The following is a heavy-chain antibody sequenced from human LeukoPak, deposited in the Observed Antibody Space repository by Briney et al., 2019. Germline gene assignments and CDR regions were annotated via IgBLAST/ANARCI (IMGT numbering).Heavy chain of an antibody. CDR3: ATDRGWRTSGYYLYYFEY. J-gene: IGHJ4*02. D-gene: IGHD3-3*01. Sequence: GGSLRLSCAASGFVFRNYFMSWVRQAPGKGLEWVASIKNDGSERYYVDSVRGRYTISRDNTKNSLFLQMSSLRAEDTAVYYCATDRGWRTSGYYLYYFEYWGQGTLVTYSS. V-gene: IGHV3-7*01. CDR1: GFVFRNYF. CDR2: IKNDGSER.